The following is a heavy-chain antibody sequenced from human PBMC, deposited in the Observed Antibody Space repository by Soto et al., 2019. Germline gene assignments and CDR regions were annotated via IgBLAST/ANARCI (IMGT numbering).Heavy chain of an antibody. V-gene: IGHV3-33*08. J-gene: IGHJ4*02. CDR3: ARSETMVRGVIIHDVDY. CDR2: IWYDGSNK. CDR1: GFTFSSYW. Sequence: GGSLRLSCAASGFTFSSYWMSWVRQAPGKGLEWVAVIWYDGSNKYYADSVKGRFTISRDNSKNTLYLQMNSLRAEDTAVYYCARSETMVRGVIIHDVDYWGQGTLVTVSS. D-gene: IGHD3-10*01.